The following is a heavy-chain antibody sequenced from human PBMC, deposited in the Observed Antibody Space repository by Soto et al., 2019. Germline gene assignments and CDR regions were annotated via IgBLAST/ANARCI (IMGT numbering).Heavy chain of an antibody. V-gene: IGHV4-39*01. CDR1: GGSISSSSYY. Sequence: QLQLQESGPGLVKPSETLSLTCPVSGGSISSSSYYWGWSRQPPGKGLEWIGSIYYSGSTYYNPSLKSRVTNSVDTSKNQFSLKLSSVTAADTAVYYCARLLVAAGRDYWGQGTLVTVSS. D-gene: IGHD6-13*01. CDR2: IYYSGST. CDR3: ARLLVAAGRDY. J-gene: IGHJ4*02.